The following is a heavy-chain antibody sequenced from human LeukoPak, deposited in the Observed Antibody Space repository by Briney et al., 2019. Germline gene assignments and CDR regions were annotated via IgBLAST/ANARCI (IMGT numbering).Heavy chain of an antibody. J-gene: IGHJ4*02. D-gene: IGHD3-9*01. CDR2: FDPEDGET. V-gene: IGHV1-24*01. CDR3: AIGGFDILTGYKK. CDR1: GFTLDELS. Sequence: ASVKVSCKVSGFTLDELSMHWLRQAPGKGPEWMGGFDPEDGETVYAQKFQDRVTLTEDRSTDIAYMELSSLRFEDTAVYYCAIGGFDILTGYKKWGQGTLVTASS.